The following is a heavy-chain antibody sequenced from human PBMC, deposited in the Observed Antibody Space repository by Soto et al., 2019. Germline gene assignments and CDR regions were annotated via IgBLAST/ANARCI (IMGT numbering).Heavy chain of an antibody. J-gene: IGHJ6*02. CDR3: ARGDTAIDRKGVDV. D-gene: IGHD5-18*01. Sequence: LGESLKISCDGSGCTFTSYYITWARQLPGKGLEWMGRIDPSDSYTTYNPSFQGHVTISADKSIRTAYLQWSSLEASDSAMYYCARGDTAIDRKGVDVWGQGTPVTVSS. CDR2: IDPSDSYT. V-gene: IGHV5-10-1*01. CDR1: GCTFTSYY.